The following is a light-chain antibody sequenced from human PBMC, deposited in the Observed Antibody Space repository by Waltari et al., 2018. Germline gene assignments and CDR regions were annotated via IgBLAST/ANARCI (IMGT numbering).Light chain of an antibody. Sequence: QAVLTQPSSLSAPPGASASLTRTLRSDINAVNYRLFWYQQMPGSPPHYLLTDSDNQRGSGVPSRFSGSKDASANAGILLISGVQSEDEADYYCMVWHGGGVIFGGGTKLTVL. V-gene: IGLV5-45*03. CDR1: SDINAVNYR. J-gene: IGLJ2*01. CDR2: DSDN. CDR3: MVWHGGGVI.